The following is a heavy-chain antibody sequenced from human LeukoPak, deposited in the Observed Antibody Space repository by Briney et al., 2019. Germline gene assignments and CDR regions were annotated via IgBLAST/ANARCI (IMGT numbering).Heavy chain of an antibody. Sequence: GASVTVSCKASGYTFSCYFIHWVRQAPGPGLEWKGRINPNTGYPNHAHNFQGRVTMTRDTSISTAYMELSRLTTDDTAVYFCARGQPYGNYNYFDSWGQGTLVTGSS. V-gene: IGHV1-2*06. CDR3: ARGQPYGNYNYFDS. CDR1: GYTFSCYF. D-gene: IGHD4-11*01. J-gene: IGHJ5*01. CDR2: INPNTGYP.